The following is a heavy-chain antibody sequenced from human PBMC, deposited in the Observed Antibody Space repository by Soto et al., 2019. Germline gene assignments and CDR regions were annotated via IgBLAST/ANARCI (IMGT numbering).Heavy chain of an antibody. CDR3: ARHIAADVYGMDV. J-gene: IGHJ6*02. CDR2: IYYSGST. V-gene: IGHV4-39*01. Sequence: SETLSLTRTVSGGSTRSSSYYWGWIRQPPGKGLEWIGSIYYSGSTYYNPSLKSRVTISVDTSKNQFSLKLSSVTAADTAVYYCARHIAADVYGMDVWGQGTTVTVSS. D-gene: IGHD6-13*01. CDR1: GGSTRSSSYY.